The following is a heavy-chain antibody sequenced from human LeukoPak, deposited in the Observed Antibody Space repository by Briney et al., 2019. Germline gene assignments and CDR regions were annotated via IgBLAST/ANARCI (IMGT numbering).Heavy chain of an antibody. CDR2: IRIGGGGT. CDR3: ARDRPTGRSRGVVVQ. V-gene: IGHV3-23*01. Sequence: PGGSLRLSCAASGFDLSTYAMTWVRQAPAKGLEWVSSIRIGGGGTYYADSVKGRFTISRDNSENTLHLQMNNLRVGDTAVYYCARDRPTGRSRGVVVQWGQGTLVTVSS. J-gene: IGHJ4*02. D-gene: IGHD2-15*01. CDR1: GFDLSTYA.